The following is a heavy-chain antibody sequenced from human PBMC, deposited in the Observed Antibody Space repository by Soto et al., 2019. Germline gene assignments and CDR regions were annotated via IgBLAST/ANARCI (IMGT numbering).Heavy chain of an antibody. CDR1: GGSFSGYY. Sequence: SETLSLTCAVYGGSFSGYYWSWIRQPPGKGLEWIGEINHSGSTNYNPSLKGRVTISVDTSKNQFSLKLSSVTAADTAVYYCARATLRYYYYYYGMDVWGQGTTVTVSS. CDR2: INHSGST. V-gene: IGHV4-34*01. CDR3: ARATLRYYYYYYGMDV. J-gene: IGHJ6*02. D-gene: IGHD1-26*01.